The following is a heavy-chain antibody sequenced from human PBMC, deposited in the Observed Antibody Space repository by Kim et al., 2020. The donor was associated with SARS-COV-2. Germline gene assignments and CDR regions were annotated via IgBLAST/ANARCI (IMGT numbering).Heavy chain of an antibody. D-gene: IGHD2-21*01. V-gene: IGHV3-23*01. CDR1: GFTFRKYA. Sequence: GGSLRLSCAASGFTFRKYAMSWVRQAPGKGLSWVSALRALFVCSAYVDSVKGRFTISRDNSKTTLYVQMNSLRAEDTAVYFCAKENPEIVVIPALMWLDPLGVGTLVTVTS. CDR2: LRALFVCS. J-gene: IGHJ5*02. CDR3: AKENPEIVVIPALMWLDP.